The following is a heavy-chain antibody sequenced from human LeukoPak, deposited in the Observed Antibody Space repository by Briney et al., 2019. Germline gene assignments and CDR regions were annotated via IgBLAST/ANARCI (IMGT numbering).Heavy chain of an antibody. CDR1: GFTFSSYW. CDR2: IKPDGSAQ. J-gene: IGHJ5*02. D-gene: IGHD3-22*01. CDR3: ANGGTYSSGP. V-gene: IGHV3-7*01. Sequence: GGSLRLSCAASGFTFSSYWMTWVRQAPGKGLEWVATIKPDGSAQYYVDSVKGRFTISRDNAKNSLFLQINSLRAEDTAVYYCANGGTYSSGPWGQGTLVTVSS.